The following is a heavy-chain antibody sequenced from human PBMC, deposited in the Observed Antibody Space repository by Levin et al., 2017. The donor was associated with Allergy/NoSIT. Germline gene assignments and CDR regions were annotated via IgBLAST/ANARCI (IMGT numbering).Heavy chain of an antibody. Sequence: GASVKVSCKASGYTFTSYDINWVRQATGQGLEWMGWMNPNSGNTGYAQKFQGRVTMTRNTSISTAYMELSSLRSEDTAVYYCARWSTRITIFGVVPGYMDVWGKGTTVTVSS. J-gene: IGHJ6*03. CDR2: MNPNSGNT. CDR1: GYTFTSYD. V-gene: IGHV1-8*01. D-gene: IGHD3-3*01. CDR3: ARWSTRITIFGVVPGYMDV.